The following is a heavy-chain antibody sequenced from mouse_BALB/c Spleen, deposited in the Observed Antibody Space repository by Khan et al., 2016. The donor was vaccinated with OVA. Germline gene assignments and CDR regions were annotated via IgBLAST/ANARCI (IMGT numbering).Heavy chain of an antibody. J-gene: IGHJ3*01. CDR1: GFTFTDYY. D-gene: IGHD1-1*02. CDR2: ISNRGTNP. Sequence: EVELVESGGGFMQPGGSLTLSCATSGFTFTDYYMYWVRQTPEKRLEWVAYISNRGTNPYYSDTVRGRFTISRDNAKNTLYLQMSRRKSEDTAMYYCAREGDGGGLAYWGQGTLVTVSA. CDR3: AREGDGGGLAY. V-gene: IGHV5-12*02.